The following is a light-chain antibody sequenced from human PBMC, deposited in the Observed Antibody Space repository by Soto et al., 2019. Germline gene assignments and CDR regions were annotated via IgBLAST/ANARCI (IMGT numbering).Light chain of an antibody. Sequence: EIVLTQSPGTLSLSPGERATLSCRASQSVSSSYLAWYQQKPGQAPRLLIYGASSRATGIPDRFSGSGSGTDFTLTISRLEPEDFGVYYCQQYGSSPRFTFGPGTKVDIK. J-gene: IGKJ3*01. V-gene: IGKV3-20*01. CDR3: QQYGSSPRFT. CDR2: GAS. CDR1: QSVSSSY.